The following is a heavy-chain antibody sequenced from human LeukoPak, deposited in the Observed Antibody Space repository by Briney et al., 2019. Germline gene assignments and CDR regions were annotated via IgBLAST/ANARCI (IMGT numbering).Heavy chain of an antibody. CDR1: GFTFSGYP. CDR3: AKAGGWFGELLQTSADNWFDP. J-gene: IGHJ5*02. Sequence: PGGSLRLSCAASGFTFSGYPIHWVRQAPGKGLEWVAVISYDGSNKYYADSVKGRFTISRDNPKNTLYLQMNSLRAEDTAVYYCAKAGGWFGELLQTSADNWFDPWGQGTLVTVSS. V-gene: IGHV3-30-3*02. CDR2: ISYDGSNK. D-gene: IGHD3-10*01.